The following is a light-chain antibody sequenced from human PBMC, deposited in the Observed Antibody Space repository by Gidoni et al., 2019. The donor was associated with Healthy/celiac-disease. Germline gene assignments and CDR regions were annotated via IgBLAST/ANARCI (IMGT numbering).Light chain of an antibody. CDR2: AAS. J-gene: IGKJ2*01. CDR1: QSIISY. V-gene: IGKV1-39*01. CDR3: QQSYSTPGT. Sequence: HITPSPSSLSASVGDRVTITCRASQSIISYLHWYQQKPGKAPKLLIYAASSLQSGVPSRFSGSGSGTDFTLTISSLQPEDFATYYCQQSYSTPGTFXQXTKLEIK.